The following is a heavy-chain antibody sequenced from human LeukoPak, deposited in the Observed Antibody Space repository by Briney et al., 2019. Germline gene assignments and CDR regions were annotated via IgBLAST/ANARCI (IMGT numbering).Heavy chain of an antibody. CDR2: FDPEDGET. V-gene: IGHV1-24*01. CDR1: GYTFTSYY. Sequence: ASVKVSCKASGYTFTSYYMHWVRQAPGKGLEWMGGFDPEDGETIYAQKFQGRVTMTEDTSTDTAYMELSSLRSEDTAVYYCATQRSYYYDSSGYSAFDIWGQGTMVTVSS. J-gene: IGHJ3*02. CDR3: ATQRSYYYDSSGYSAFDI. D-gene: IGHD3-22*01.